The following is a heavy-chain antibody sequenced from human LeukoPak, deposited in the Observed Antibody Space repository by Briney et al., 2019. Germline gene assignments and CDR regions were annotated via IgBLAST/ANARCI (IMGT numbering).Heavy chain of an antibody. V-gene: IGHV1-46*03. D-gene: IGHD2-15*01. J-gene: IGHJ4*02. CDR3: ARDTMDIVVVVAALGY. Sequence: GASVKVSCKASGYTFTSYYMHWVRQAPAQGLEWMGIINPSGCSTIYAQNFQRRVTITRDTSTSTVYMELSSLRSDDTAVYYCARDTMDIVVVVAALGYWGQGTLVTVSS. CDR2: INPSGCST. CDR1: GYTFTSYY.